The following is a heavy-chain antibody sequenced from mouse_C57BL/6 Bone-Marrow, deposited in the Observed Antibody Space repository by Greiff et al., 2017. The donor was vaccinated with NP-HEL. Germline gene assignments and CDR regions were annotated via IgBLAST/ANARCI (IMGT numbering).Heavy chain of an antibody. CDR1: GYTFTSYW. CDR2: IDPSDSYT. Sequence: VQLQQPGAELVMPGASVKLSCKASGYTFTSYWMHWVKQRPGQGLEWIGEIDPSDSYTNYNQKFKGKSTLTVAKSSSTAYMQLSSLTSEDSAVYYCAREGGTGYFDVWGTGTTVTVSS. CDR3: AREGGTGYFDV. D-gene: IGHD4-1*01. V-gene: IGHV1-69*01. J-gene: IGHJ1*03.